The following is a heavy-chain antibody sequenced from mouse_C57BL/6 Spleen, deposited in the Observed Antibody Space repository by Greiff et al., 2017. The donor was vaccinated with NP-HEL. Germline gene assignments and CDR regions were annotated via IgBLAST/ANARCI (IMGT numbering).Heavy chain of an antibody. D-gene: IGHD2-1*01. CDR2: IYPRSGNT. Sequence: QVQLQQSGAELARPGASVKLSCKASGYTFTSYGISWVKQRTGQGLEWIGEIYPRSGNTYYNETLTGKATLTADKSSSTAYMELRSLTSEDSAVYFCSRRYGNYGGYAMDYWGQGTSVTVSS. V-gene: IGHV1-81*01. CDR1: GYTFTSYG. CDR3: SRRYGNYGGYAMDY. J-gene: IGHJ4*01.